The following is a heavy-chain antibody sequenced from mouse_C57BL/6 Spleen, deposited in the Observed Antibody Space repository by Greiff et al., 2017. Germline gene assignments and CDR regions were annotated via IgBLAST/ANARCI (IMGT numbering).Heavy chain of an antibody. D-gene: IGHD2-1*01. CDR2: INPSTGGT. V-gene: IGHV1-42*01. CDR3: ARLGYGNYVAY. Sequence: EVQLQQSGPELVKPGASVKISCKASGYSFTGYYMNWVKQSPEKSLEWIGEINPSTGGTTYNQKFKAKATLTVDKSSSTAYMQLKSLTSEDSAVYYCARLGYGNYVAYWGQGTLVTVSA. J-gene: IGHJ3*01. CDR1: GYSFTGYY.